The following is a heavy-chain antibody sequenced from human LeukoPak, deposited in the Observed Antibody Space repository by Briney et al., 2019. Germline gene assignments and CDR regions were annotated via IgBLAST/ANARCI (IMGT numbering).Heavy chain of an antibody. CDR1: GGSFSGYY. D-gene: IGHD2-15*01. V-gene: IGHV4-34*01. Sequence: SETLSLTCAVYGGSFSGYYWSWIRQPPGKGLEWIGEINHRGSTNYNPSLKSRVTISVDTSKNQFSLKLSSVTAADTAVYYCARGPDIVVVVAATPNWFDPWGQGTLVTVSS. CDR3: ARGPDIVVVVAATPNWFDP. CDR2: INHRGST. J-gene: IGHJ5*02.